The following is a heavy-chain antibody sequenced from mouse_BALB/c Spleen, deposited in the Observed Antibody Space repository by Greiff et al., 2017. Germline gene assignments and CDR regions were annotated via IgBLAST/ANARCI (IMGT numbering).Heavy chain of an antibody. CDR2: IYPSDSYT. Sequence: QVQLQQSGAELVRPGASVKLSCKASGYTFTSYWINWVKQRPGQGLEWIGNIYPSDSYTNYNQKFKDKATLTVDKSSSTAYMQLSSPTSEDSAVYYCTRMITYAMDYWGQGTSVTVSS. CDR1: GYTFTSYW. CDR3: TRMITYAMDY. J-gene: IGHJ4*01. D-gene: IGHD2-4*01. V-gene: IGHV1-69*02.